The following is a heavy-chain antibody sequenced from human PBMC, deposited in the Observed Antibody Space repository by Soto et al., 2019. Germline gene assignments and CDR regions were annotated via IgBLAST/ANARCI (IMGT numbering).Heavy chain of an antibody. CDR3: ARVLPPVYYYDSSGYYFDY. D-gene: IGHD3-22*01. V-gene: IGHV3-7*05. CDR2: IKQDGSEK. CDR1: GFTFSSYW. Sequence: GGSLRLSCAASGFTFSSYWMSWVRQAPGKGLEWVANIKQDGSEKYYVDSVKGRFTISRDNAKNSLYVQMNSLRAEDTAVYYCARVLPPVYYYDSSGYYFDYWGQGTLVTVS. J-gene: IGHJ4*02.